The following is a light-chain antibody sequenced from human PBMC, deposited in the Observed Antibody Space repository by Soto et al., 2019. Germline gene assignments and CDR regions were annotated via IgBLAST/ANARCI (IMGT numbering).Light chain of an antibody. V-gene: IGKV3-11*01. Sequence: EIVLTQSPGTLSLSPGETATLSCRASQSVTNSLAWYQQKPGQAPRLLVYDASNRATGIPTRFSGSGSGTDFTLTISNLEPEDFAVYYCQQHISWPLTFGGGTKVEIK. CDR1: QSVTNS. CDR2: DAS. CDR3: QQHISWPLT. J-gene: IGKJ4*01.